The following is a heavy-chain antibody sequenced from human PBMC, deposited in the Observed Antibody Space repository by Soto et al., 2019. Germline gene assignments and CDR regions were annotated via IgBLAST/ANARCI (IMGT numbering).Heavy chain of an antibody. CDR1: GYTFTTYH. V-gene: IGHV1-46*01. CDR2: IGPSSGIT. Sequence: QVQLVQSGAEVKKPGASVRVSCKASGYTFTTYHVHWVRQAPGQGPEWMGIIGPSSGITDYTQKFQGRVTMTRDTSTSVVYMELRSLRSEDTATYYCAREFTGTNFFDYWGQGTLLTVSP. CDR3: AREFTGTNFFDY. J-gene: IGHJ4*02. D-gene: IGHD1-1*01.